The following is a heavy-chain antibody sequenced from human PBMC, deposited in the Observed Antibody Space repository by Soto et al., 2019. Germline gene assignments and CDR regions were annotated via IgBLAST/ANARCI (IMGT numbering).Heavy chain of an antibody. J-gene: IGHJ5*02. CDR1: GASFTDGSLF. D-gene: IGHD5-18*01. CDR2: TYIGGMT. CDR3: ARQDGYNYGFDP. Sequence: SSETLSLTCTVSGASFTDGSLFWGWIRQSPGKGVEWIASTYIGGMTYYNPSLRSRVTISVDRSKNQFSLKLTSVTAADTAVYYCARQDGYNYGFDPWGQGTLVTVSS. V-gene: IGHV4-39*01.